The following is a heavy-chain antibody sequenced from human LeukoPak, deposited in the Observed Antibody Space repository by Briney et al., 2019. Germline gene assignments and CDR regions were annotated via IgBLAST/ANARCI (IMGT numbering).Heavy chain of an antibody. CDR1: GGTFSSYA. CDR3: ARDGCSSSSCQAGGNWFDP. V-gene: IGHV1-69*01. CDR2: IIPIFGTA. D-gene: IGHD2-2*01. Sequence: SVKVSCKASGGTFSSYAISWVRQAPGQGLEWMGGIIPIFGTANYAQKFQGRVTITADESTSTAYMELSSLRSEDTAVYYCARDGCSSSSCQAGGNWFDPWGQGTLVTVSS. J-gene: IGHJ5*02.